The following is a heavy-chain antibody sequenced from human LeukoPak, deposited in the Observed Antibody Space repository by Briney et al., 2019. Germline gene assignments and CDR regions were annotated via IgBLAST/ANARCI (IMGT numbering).Heavy chain of an antibody. CDR2: IYHTGST. J-gene: IGHJ4*02. CDR3: ARLSDY. CDR1: GGSISGYF. V-gene: IGHV4-59*08. Sequence: SETLSLTCTVSGGSISGYFWSWIRQPPGKGLDWIGYIYHTGSTSYTPSLKSRVTMSVDTSKNQFSLKLSSVTAADTAVYYCARLSDYWGQGTLVTVSS.